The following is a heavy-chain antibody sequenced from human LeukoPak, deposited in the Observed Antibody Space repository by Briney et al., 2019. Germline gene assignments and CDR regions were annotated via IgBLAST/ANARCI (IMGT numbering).Heavy chain of an antibody. D-gene: IGHD2-8*02. CDR2: INHSGST. J-gene: IGHJ3*02. Sequence: SETLSLTCAVYGGSFSGYYWSWIRQPPGKGLEWIREINHSGSTNYNPSLKSRVTISVDTSKNQFSLKLSSVTAADTAVYYCARGDLVDAFDIWGQGTMVTVSS. V-gene: IGHV4-34*01. CDR3: ARGDLVDAFDI. CDR1: GGSFSGYY.